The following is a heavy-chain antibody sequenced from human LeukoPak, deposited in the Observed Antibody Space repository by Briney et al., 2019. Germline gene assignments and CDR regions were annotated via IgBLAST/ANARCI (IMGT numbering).Heavy chain of an antibody. V-gene: IGHV4-39*07. CDR2: IYYSGST. J-gene: IGHJ6*03. CDR1: GGSISSSSYY. Sequence: SETLSLTCTVSGGSISSSSYYWGWIRQPPGKGLEWIGSIYYSGSTYYNPSLKSRVTISVDTSKNQFSLKLSSVTAADTAVYYCARGASYYYYYMDVWGKGTTVTVSS. CDR3: ARGASYYYYYMDV.